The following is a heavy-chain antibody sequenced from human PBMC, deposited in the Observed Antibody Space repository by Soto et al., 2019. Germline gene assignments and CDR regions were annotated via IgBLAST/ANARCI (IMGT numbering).Heavy chain of an antibody. CDR1: GFTFSSYA. CDR3: ARGADV. CDR2: ISYDGSNK. V-gene: IGHV3-30-3*01. J-gene: IGHJ6*02. Sequence: QVQLVESGGGVVQPGRSLRLSCAASGFTFSSYAMHWVRQAPGKGLEWVAVISYDGSNKYYADSVKGRFTISRDNSKNTLYLQMNSLRAEDTAVYYCARGADVWGQGTTVTVSS.